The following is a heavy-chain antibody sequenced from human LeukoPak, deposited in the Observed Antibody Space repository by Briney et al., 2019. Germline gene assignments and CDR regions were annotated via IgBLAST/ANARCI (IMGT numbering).Heavy chain of an antibody. CDR1: GYTFNIFA. CDR3: ARDSRQYHDY. V-gene: IGHV1-46*02. J-gene: IGHJ4*02. D-gene: IGHD2-2*01. Sequence: GASVKVSCKASGYTFNIFAMHWVRQAPGQGLEWMGIINPSGGSTSYAQKFQGRVTMTRDTSTSTVYTELSSLRSEDTAVYYCARDSRQYHDYWGQGTLVTVSS. CDR2: INPSGGST.